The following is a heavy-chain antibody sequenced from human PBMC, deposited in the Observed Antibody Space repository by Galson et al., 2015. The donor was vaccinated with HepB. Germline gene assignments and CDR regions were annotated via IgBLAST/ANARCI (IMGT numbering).Heavy chain of an antibody. CDR1: GFTFSSYG. Sequence: LRLSCAASGFTFSSYGMHWVRQAPGKGLEWVAVISYDGSNKYYADSVKGRFTISRDNSKNTLYLQMNSLRAEDTAVYYCAKGLTEYQLLLGDFFYYYGMDVWGQGTTVTVSS. V-gene: IGHV3-30*18. CDR2: ISYDGSNK. CDR3: AKGLTEYQLLLGDFFYYYGMDV. D-gene: IGHD2-2*01. J-gene: IGHJ6*02.